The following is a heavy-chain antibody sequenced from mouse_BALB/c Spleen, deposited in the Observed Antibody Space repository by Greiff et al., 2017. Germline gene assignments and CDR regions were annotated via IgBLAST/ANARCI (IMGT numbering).Heavy chain of an antibody. CDR3: ARYEDFDY. J-gene: IGHJ2*01. D-gene: IGHD2-3*01. CDR2: ISSGSSTI. Sequence: EVQLVESGGGLVQPGGSRKLSCAASGFTFSSFGMHWVRQAPEKGLEWVAYISSGSSTIYYADTVKGRFTISRDNPKNTLFLQMTSLRSEDTAMYYCARYEDFDYWGQGTTLTVSS. CDR1: GFTFSSFG. V-gene: IGHV5-17*02.